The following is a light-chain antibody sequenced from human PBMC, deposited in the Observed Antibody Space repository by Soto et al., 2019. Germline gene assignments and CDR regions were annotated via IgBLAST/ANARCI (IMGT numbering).Light chain of an antibody. Sequence: DIQMTQSPSTLSASVGDRVTITCRASQSISSWLAWYQQKPGKAPKLLIYDASSLESGVPSRFSGSGSGTEFTLTISSLQPDDFATYYCKQYNSYPWTVGQGTKVEIK. CDR2: DAS. J-gene: IGKJ1*01. CDR3: KQYNSYPWT. V-gene: IGKV1-5*01. CDR1: QSISSW.